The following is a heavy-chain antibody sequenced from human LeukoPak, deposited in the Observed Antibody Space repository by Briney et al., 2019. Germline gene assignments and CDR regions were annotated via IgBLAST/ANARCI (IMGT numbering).Heavy chain of an antibody. Sequence: GASVKVSCRASGRTFSSYAICWVRQAPGQGLEWMGGIIPIFGTANYAQKFQGRVTITTDESTSTAYMELSSLRSEDTAVYYCARGLYYYDSSGPVFDYWGQGTLVTVSS. CDR1: GRTFSSYA. CDR2: IIPIFGTA. D-gene: IGHD3-22*01. J-gene: IGHJ4*02. CDR3: ARGLYYYDSSGPVFDY. V-gene: IGHV1-69*05.